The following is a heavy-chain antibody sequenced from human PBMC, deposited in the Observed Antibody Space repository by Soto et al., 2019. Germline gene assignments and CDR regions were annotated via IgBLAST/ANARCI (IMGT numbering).Heavy chain of an antibody. V-gene: IGHV4-59*01. CDR2: IYYSGST. D-gene: IGHD3-10*01. J-gene: IGHJ4*02. Sequence: SETLSLTCRLSGSSISSYYWSWIRQPPGKGLEWIGYIYYSGSTNYNPSLKSRVTISVDTSKNQFSLKLSSVTAADTAVYYCVRAGWFGELSLDYWGQGTLVTVSS. CDR1: GSSISSYY. CDR3: VRAGWFGELSLDY.